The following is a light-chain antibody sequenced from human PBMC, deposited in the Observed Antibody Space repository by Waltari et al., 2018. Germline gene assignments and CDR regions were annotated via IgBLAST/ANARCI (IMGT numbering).Light chain of an antibody. CDR2: ITN. J-gene: IGLJ2*01. Sequence: QSVLTQPPSVSGTPGQRVSISCSGSSSNIGTRSVNWYQQVPGTAPKLLIYITNQRPSGVPVRFSGAKSGTSASLAISGLQSEDEADYYCATWDDSLNGLFGGGTKLTVL. CDR3: ATWDDSLNGL. CDR1: SSNIGTRS. V-gene: IGLV1-44*01.